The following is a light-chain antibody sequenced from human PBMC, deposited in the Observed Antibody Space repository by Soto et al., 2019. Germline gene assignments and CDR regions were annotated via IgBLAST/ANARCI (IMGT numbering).Light chain of an antibody. CDR3: QQYNNWPRAT. J-gene: IGKJ4*01. V-gene: IGKV3-15*01. CDR2: RTS. Sequence: EIVMTQSPATLSVSPGERATLSCRASQSISSNLAWYQQKPGKAPRLLMFRTSSRATGFPARFSGSGSGTEFNLPISSLQSEDFGVYYCQQYNNWPRATFGGGTKVEIK. CDR1: QSISSN.